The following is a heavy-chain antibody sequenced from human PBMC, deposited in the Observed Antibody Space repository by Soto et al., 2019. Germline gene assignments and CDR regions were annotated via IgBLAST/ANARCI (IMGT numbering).Heavy chain of an antibody. CDR1: GFTFTNYG. CDR2: IWYDGSNK. J-gene: IGHJ4*02. D-gene: IGHD1-26*01. Sequence: QVQLVESGGGVVQPGRSLRLSCAASGFTFTNYGMHWVRQAPGKGLEWVAVIWYDGSNKYYADSVKGRFTISKDNSQNTLYLQMNNLRAEDTPMYYCTRDPYGGSRYYFDSWGQGTLVTVSS. V-gene: IGHV3-33*01. CDR3: TRDPYGGSRYYFDS.